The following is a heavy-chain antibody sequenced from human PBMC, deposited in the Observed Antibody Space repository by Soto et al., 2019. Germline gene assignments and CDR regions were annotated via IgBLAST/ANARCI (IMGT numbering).Heavy chain of an antibody. CDR3: ARVVAAAGEGWFDP. CDR2: ISAYNGNT. Sequence: GVSVKVSCKASGYAFTSYGISWVRQAPGQGLEWMGWISAYNGNTNYAQKLQGRVTMTTDTSTSTAYMELRSLRSDDTAVYYCARVVAAAGEGWFDPWGQGTLVTVSS. D-gene: IGHD6-13*01. V-gene: IGHV1-18*01. J-gene: IGHJ5*02. CDR1: GYAFTSYG.